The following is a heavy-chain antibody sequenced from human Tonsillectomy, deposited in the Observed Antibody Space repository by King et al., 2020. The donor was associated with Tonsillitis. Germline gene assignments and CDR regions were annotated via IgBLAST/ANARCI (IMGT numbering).Heavy chain of an antibody. J-gene: IGHJ6*03. D-gene: IGHD2-2*01. CDR2: LSQSGPT. Sequence: QLQESGPGLLKPSGTLSLTCAVSGGSISSRNWWCWVRQPPWKGLEWIGELSQSGPTHYNPSLKIRVTISVDKSKNQFSLNLTSVTAADTAVYYCSKRPAAVSQYYHMDVWGKGTTVTVSS. CDR1: GGSISSRNW. V-gene: IGHV4-4*02. CDR3: SKRPAAVSQYYHMDV.